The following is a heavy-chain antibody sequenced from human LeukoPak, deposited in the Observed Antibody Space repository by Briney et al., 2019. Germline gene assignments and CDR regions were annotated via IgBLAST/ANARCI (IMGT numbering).Heavy chain of an antibody. J-gene: IGHJ4*02. CDR3: ARLERYYYGSGSPDY. V-gene: IGHV1-18*01. D-gene: IGHD3-10*01. CDR1: GYTFTSYG. Sequence: ASVKVSCKASGYTFTSYGISWARQAPGQGLEWMGWISAYNGNTNYAQKLQGRVTMTTDTSTSTAYMELRSLRSDDTAVYYCARLERYYYGSGSPDYWGQGTLVTVSS. CDR2: ISAYNGNT.